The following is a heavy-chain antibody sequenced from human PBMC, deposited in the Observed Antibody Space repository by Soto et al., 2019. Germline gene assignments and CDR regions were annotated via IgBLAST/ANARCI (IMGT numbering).Heavy chain of an antibody. CDR2: IIPMFGTA. V-gene: IGHV1-69*12. CDR1: GGTFSSYA. D-gene: IGHD3-22*01. J-gene: IGHJ4*02. CDR3: ARSRANYYDIRGYYYSTFDY. Sequence: QVQLVQSGAEVKKPGSSVKVSCKTSGGTFSSYAISWVRQAPGQGLEWMGGIIPMFGTANYAQKFQGRVTLTADESTSTAYRALSSARSEDTAVYYCARSRANYYDIRGYYYSTFDYWGQGTLVTVSS.